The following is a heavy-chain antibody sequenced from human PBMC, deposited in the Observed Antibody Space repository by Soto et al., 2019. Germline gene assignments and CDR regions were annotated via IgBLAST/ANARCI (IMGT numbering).Heavy chain of an antibody. D-gene: IGHD2-21*02. CDR1: GGSFSGYY. CDR3: ARLSHVTPGD. Sequence: ASETLSVTCAVYGGSFSGYYWSWIRQPPGKGLEWIGEINHSGSTNYNPSLKSRVTISVDTSKNQFSLKLSSVTAADTAVYYCARLSHVTPGDWGPGTLVTVFS. J-gene: IGHJ4*02. CDR2: INHSGST. V-gene: IGHV4-34*01.